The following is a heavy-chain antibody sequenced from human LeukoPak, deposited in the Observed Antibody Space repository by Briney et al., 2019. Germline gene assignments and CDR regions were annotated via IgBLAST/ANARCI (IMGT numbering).Heavy chain of an antibody. J-gene: IGHJ4*02. CDR1: GFTFSSYW. CDR3: ARLKLGHRAAAGTVLDY. CDR2: INSDGSST. V-gene: IGHV3-74*01. Sequence: ESGGSLRLSCAASGFTFSSYWMHWVRQAPGKGLVWVSRINSDGSSTSYADSVKGRFTISRDNAKNTLYLQMNSLRAEDTAVYYCARLKLGHRAAAGTVLDYWGQGTLVTVSS. D-gene: IGHD6-13*01.